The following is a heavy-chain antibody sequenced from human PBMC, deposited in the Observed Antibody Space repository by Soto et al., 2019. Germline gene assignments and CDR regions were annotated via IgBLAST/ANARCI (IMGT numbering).Heavy chain of an antibody. Sequence: QVQLVQSGAEVKKPGSSVKVSCKASGGTFSSYAISWVRQAPGQGLEWMGGIIPIFGTANYAQKFQGRVTITADESTSTAYMELSSLRSEDTAVYYCAKARLVVTAIYYDYGMDVWGQGPTVTVSS. CDR1: GGTFSSYA. V-gene: IGHV1-69*01. CDR2: IIPIFGTA. D-gene: IGHD2-21*02. J-gene: IGHJ6*02. CDR3: AKARLVVTAIYYDYGMDV.